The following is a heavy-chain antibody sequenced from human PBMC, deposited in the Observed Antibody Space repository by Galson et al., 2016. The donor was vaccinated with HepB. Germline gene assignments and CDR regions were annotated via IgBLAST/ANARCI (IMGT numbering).Heavy chain of an antibody. V-gene: IGHV3-30*04. CDR2: ISYGGDI. J-gene: IGHJ5*02. Sequence: SLRLSCAASGFSFNGYGFHWVRQAPGKGLEWLAMISYGGDIYYTDSVKGRFTISRDNSENTLYLQMNSLRPEDTGVYYCARDWGSSGWYNWFDPWGQGTLVTVSS. D-gene: IGHD6-19*01. CDR1: GFSFNGYG. CDR3: ARDWGSSGWYNWFDP.